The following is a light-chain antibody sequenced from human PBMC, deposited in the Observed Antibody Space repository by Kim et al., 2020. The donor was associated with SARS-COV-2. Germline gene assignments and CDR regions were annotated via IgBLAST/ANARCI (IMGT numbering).Light chain of an antibody. J-gene: IGLJ3*02. CDR2: GKN. V-gene: IGLV3-19*01. CDR3: NSRGTSGDRWG. CDR1: SLRNYY. Sequence: SSELTQDPAVSVALGQTVRITCQGDSLRNYYASWYQQKPGQAPLLVIYGKNNRPSGIPDRFSGSSSGDTASLTITGAQAEAEADYYCNSRGTSGDRWGFG.